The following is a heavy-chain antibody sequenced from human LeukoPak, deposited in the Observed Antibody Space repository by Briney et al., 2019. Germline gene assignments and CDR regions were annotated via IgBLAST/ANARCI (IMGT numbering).Heavy chain of an antibody. CDR1: GLSLRNVW. CDR3: AQGSGFYYDY. V-gene: IGHV3-15*07. J-gene: IGHJ4*02. CDR2: IKRETDGGTT. D-gene: IGHD3-22*01. Sequence: GGSLRLSCAVSGLSLRNVWMNWLRQAPGKGLEWVGLIKRETDGGTTDFAAPVKGRFTISRDDSKNTLYLQMNRLTSEDTAVSYCAQGSGFYYDYWGQGTLVTVSS.